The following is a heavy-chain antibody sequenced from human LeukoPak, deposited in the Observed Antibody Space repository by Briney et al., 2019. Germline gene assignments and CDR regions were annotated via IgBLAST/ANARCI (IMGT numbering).Heavy chain of an antibody. V-gene: IGHV4-38-2*01. CDR2: IYHSGST. Sequence: SETLSLTCAVSGYSVSSGSYWGWIRQPPGKGLEWIGSIYHSGSTYYNPSLKSRVTISVDTSKNQFSLKLSSVTAADTAVYYCARGYSSSWPFDYWGQGTLVTVSS. D-gene: IGHD6-13*01. CDR1: GYSVSSGSY. CDR3: ARGYSSSWPFDY. J-gene: IGHJ4*02.